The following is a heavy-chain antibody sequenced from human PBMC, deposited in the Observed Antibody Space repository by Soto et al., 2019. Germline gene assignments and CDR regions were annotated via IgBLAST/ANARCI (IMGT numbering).Heavy chain of an antibody. V-gene: IGHV3-21*01. D-gene: IGHD6-6*01. Sequence: EVHLVESGGGLVKPGGSLRLSCAASGFTFSSYNMNWVRQAPGKGLEWVSSISSSSSYIYYADSVKGRFTISRDNAKNPLELQVDSLGVEDKAVVFCARGFSRSSGDYLGQGTLVTVSS. CDR3: ARGFSRSSGDY. J-gene: IGHJ4*02. CDR1: GFTFSSYN. CDR2: ISSSSSYI.